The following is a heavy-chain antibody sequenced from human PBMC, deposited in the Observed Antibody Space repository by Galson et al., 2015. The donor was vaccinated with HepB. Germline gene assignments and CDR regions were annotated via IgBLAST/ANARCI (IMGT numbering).Heavy chain of an antibody. V-gene: IGHV3-21*01. CDR2: ISSSSLYV. J-gene: IGHJ6*02. D-gene: IGHD3-10*01. CDR1: GVTLGTYS. CDR3: ARVYGSGSYGYGMDV. Sequence: SLRLAGAASGVTLGTYSMNWVRQAPGKGLAWVSSISSSSLYVYYADSVMGRFTVSIDNAKNSHYLQMNSLSAEDTAVYYFARVYGSGSYGYGMDVWGQGTTVTVS.